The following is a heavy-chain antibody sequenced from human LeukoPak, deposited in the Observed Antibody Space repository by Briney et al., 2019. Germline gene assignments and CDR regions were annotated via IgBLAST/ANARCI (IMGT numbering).Heavy chain of an antibody. CDR2: ISYDGSNK. D-gene: IGHD1-26*01. CDR3: AREAYSGSDGPFDY. CDR1: GFTFSSYA. V-gene: IGHV3-30-3*01. J-gene: IGHJ4*02. Sequence: GGSLRLSCAASGFTFSSYAMHWVRQAPGKGLEWVAVISYDGSNKYYADSVKGRFTISRDNSKNTLYLQMNSLRAEDTAVYYCAREAYSGSDGPFDYWGQGTLVTVSS.